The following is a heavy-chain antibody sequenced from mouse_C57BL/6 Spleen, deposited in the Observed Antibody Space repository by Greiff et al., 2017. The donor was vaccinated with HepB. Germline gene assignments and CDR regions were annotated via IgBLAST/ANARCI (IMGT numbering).Heavy chain of an antibody. CDR3: AAQAREAWFAY. CDR1: GYAFSSSW. V-gene: IGHV1-82*01. CDR2: IYPGDGDT. D-gene: IGHD3-2*02. J-gene: IGHJ3*01. Sequence: QVQLQQSGPELVKPGASVKISCKASGYAFSSSWMNWVKQRPGKGLEWIGRIYPGDGDTNYNGKFKGKATLTADKSSSTAYMQLSSLTSEDSAVYFCAAQAREAWFAYWGQGTLVTVSA.